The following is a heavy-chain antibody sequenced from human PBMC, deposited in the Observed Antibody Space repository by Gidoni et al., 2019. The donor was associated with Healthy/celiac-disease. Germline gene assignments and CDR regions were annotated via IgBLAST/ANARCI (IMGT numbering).Heavy chain of an antibody. D-gene: IGHD3-16*01. V-gene: IGHV3-30*18. CDR1: GFTFSSYG. CDR2: ISYDGSNK. CDR3: AKGDGGVNYYYGMDV. Sequence: QVQLVESGGGVVQPGRSLRLSCAASGFTFSSYGMHWVRQAPGKGLEWVAVISYDGSNKYYADSVKGRFTISRDNSKNTLYLQMNSLRAEDTAVYYCAKGDGGVNYYYGMDVWGQGTTVTVSS. J-gene: IGHJ6*02.